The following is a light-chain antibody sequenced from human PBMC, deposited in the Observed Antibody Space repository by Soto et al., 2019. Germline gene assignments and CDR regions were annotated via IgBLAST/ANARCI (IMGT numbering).Light chain of an antibody. V-gene: IGLV2-14*03. J-gene: IGLJ2*01. CDR1: SSDIGGYNY. CDR2: EVS. Sequence: QSALTQPASVSGSPGQSITISCTGTSSDIGGYNYVSWYQQHPGKAPKLMIFEVSNRPSGVSNRFSGSKSGNTASLTISGLQAEDEADYYCSAYRSRTIVLFGGGTKLTVL. CDR3: SAYRSRTIVL.